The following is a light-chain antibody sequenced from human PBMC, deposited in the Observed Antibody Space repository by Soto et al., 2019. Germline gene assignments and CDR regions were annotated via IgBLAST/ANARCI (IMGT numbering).Light chain of an antibody. Sequence: DIVMTQSPDSLAVSLGERATINCKSSQSVLYSSNNKNYLAWYQQKPGQPPKLLIYWASTRESGVPDRFSGTGSGTDFTLTISSLQDEDVAVYYCQQYYSTPPTFGQGPKVEIK. CDR2: WAS. J-gene: IGKJ1*01. CDR3: QQYYSTPPT. V-gene: IGKV4-1*01. CDR1: QSVLYSSNNKNY.